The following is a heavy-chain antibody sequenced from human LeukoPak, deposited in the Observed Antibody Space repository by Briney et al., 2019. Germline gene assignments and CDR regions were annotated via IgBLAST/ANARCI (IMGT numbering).Heavy chain of an antibody. J-gene: IGHJ4*02. D-gene: IGHD3-9*01. Sequence: GASVKVSCKASGGTFSSYYMHWVRQAPGQGLEWMGWINPNSGGTNYAQKFQGRVTMTRDTSISTAYMELSRLRSDDTAVYYCARGNGIRYFDWLLRRTGGFDYWGQGTLVTVSS. V-gene: IGHV1-2*02. CDR1: GGTFSSYY. CDR3: ARGNGIRYFDWLLRRTGGFDY. CDR2: INPNSGGT.